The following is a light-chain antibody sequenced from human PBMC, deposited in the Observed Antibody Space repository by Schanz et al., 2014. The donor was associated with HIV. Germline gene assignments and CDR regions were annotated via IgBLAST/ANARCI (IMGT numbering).Light chain of an antibody. J-gene: IGKJ2*01. CDR2: EAS. CDR1: QSVSTW. V-gene: IGKV1-5*03. CDR3: LQYDDESYT. Sequence: DIQMTPSPSTLSASVGDRISITCRASQSVSTWLAWYQQKPGKAPKLLISEASILETGVPSTFSGSGSGTEFTLTISSLQPDDFATYYCLQYDDESYTFGQGTKLEIK.